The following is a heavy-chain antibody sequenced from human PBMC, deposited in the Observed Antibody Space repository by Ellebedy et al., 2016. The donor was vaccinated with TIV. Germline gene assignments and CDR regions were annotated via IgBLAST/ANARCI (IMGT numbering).Heavy chain of an antibody. CDR3: AKDFRLTGKFYYGMDV. D-gene: IGHD7-27*01. Sequence: GESLKISCAASGFTFSSYAMSWVRQAPGKGLEWVSAISGSGGSTYYADSVKGRFTISRDNSKNTLYLQMNSLRAEDTDVYYCAKDFRLTGKFYYGMDVWGQGTTVTVSS. CDR2: ISGSGGST. V-gene: IGHV3-23*01. CDR1: GFTFSSYA. J-gene: IGHJ6*02.